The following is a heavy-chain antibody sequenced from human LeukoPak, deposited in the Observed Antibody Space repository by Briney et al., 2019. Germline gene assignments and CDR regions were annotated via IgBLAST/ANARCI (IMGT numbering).Heavy chain of an antibody. J-gene: IGHJ4*02. Sequence: PGRSLRLSCAASGFTFSSYGMHWVRQAPGKGLEWVAVISYDGSNKYYADSVKGRFTISRDNSKNTLYLQMNSLRAEDTAVYYCAKDKYSSSSGEVDYWGQGTLVTVSS. D-gene: IGHD6-6*01. CDR1: GFTFSSYG. CDR3: AKDKYSSSSGEVDY. V-gene: IGHV3-30*18. CDR2: ISYDGSNK.